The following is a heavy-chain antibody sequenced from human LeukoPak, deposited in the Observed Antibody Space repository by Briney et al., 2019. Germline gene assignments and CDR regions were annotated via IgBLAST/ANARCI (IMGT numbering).Heavy chain of an antibody. V-gene: IGHV3-7*01. D-gene: IGHD3-16*02. CDR1: GFTFSSYW. CDR2: IKQDGSEK. Sequence: GGSLRLSCVASGFTFSSYWMSWVRQAPGKGLEWVANIKQDGSEKYYVDSVKGRFTISRDNAKNSLYLQMNSLRAEDTAVYYCARDGTFGGVIVRWLDYWGQGTLVTVSS. J-gene: IGHJ4*02. CDR3: ARDGTFGGVIVRWLDY.